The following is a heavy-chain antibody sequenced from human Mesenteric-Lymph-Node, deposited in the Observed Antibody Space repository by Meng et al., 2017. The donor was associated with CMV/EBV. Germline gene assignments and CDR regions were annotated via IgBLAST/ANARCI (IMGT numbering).Heavy chain of an antibody. J-gene: IGHJ6*02. CDR3: ARVIPQLNYDFWSGEDYYYYYGMDV. D-gene: IGHD3-3*01. V-gene: IGHV3-21*01. CDR1: GFIFSSNN. CDR2: ISSSSTYI. Sequence: GESLKISCAASGFIFSSNNMNWVRQAPGKGLEWVSSISSSSTYIYYADSVKGRFTISRDNAKNSLYLQMNSLRAEDTAVYYCARVIPQLNYDFWSGEDYYYYYGMDVWGQGTTVTVSS.